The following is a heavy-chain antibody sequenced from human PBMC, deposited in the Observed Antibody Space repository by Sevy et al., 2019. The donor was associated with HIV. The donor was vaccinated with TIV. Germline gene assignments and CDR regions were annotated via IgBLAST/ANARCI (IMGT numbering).Heavy chain of an antibody. J-gene: IGHJ4*02. Sequence: ASVKVSCKASGYAFTNHDINWVRQATGQGLEWMGWMNPNSGNTGFAQKFKGRVTMTRNTSISTAYMELSSLTSEDTAVYYCARGRGGVSSSGYPYYFDYWGQGTLVTVSS. CDR1: GYAFTNHD. V-gene: IGHV1-8*01. CDR2: MNPNSGNT. CDR3: ARGRGGVSSSGYPYYFDY. D-gene: IGHD3-16*02.